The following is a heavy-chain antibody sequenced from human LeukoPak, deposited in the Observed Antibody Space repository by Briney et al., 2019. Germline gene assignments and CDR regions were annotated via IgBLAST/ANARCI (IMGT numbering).Heavy chain of an antibody. CDR2: ISSSGSTI. CDR3: AREKVLRFLEWLSPYGMDV. CDR1: GFTFSDYY. D-gene: IGHD3-3*01. J-gene: IGHJ6*02. V-gene: IGHV3-11*01. Sequence: GGSLRLSCAASGFTFSDYYMSWIRRAPGKGLEWVSYISSSGSTIYYADSVKGRFTISRDNAKNSLYLQMNSLRAEDTAVYYCAREKVLRFLEWLSPYGMDVWGQGTTVTVSS.